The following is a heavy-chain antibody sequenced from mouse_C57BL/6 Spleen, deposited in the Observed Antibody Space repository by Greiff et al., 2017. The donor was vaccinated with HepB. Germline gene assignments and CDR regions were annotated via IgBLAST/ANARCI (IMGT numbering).Heavy chain of an antibody. CDR1: GYTFTDYY. Sequence: EVQLQQSGPELVKPGASVKISCKASGYTFTDYYMNWVKQSHGKSLEWIGDINPNNGGTSYNQKFKGKATLTVDKSSSTAYMELRSLTSEDSAVYYCAGRGYYFDYWGQGTTLTVSS. CDR3: AGRGYYFDY. J-gene: IGHJ2*01. V-gene: IGHV1-26*01. CDR2: INPNNGGT.